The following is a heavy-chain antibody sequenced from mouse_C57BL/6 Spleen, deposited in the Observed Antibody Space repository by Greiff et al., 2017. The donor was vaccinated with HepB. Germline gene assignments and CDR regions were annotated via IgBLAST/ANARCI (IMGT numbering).Heavy chain of an antibody. J-gene: IGHJ2*01. CDR2: ISSGGSYT. V-gene: IGHV5-6*01. CDR1: GFTFSSYG. CDR3: ARQGNYFDY. Sequence: EVQLQESGGDLVKPGGSLKLSCAASGFTFSSYGMSWVRQTPDKRLEWVATISSGGSYTYYPDSVKGRFTISRDNAKNTLYLQMSSLKSEDTARYYCARQGNYFDYWGQGTTLTVSS.